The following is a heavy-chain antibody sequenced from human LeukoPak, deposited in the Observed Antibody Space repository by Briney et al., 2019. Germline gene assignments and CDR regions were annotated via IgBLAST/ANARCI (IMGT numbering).Heavy chain of an antibody. D-gene: IGHD2-2*01. CDR3: AKGQRGNIVVVPAAPRAFDI. J-gene: IGHJ3*02. Sequence: GGSLRLSCAASGFTFRDNWMHWVRQTPGKGPVWVSRINGDGTSTSYADSVKGRFTISRDNAKNTLYLQMNSLRAEDTAVYYCAKGQRGNIVVVPAAPRAFDIWGQGTMVTVSS. CDR2: INGDGTST. V-gene: IGHV3-74*01. CDR1: GFTFRDNW.